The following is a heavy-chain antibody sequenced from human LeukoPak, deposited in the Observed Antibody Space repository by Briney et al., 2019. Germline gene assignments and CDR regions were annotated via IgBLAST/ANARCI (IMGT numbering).Heavy chain of an antibody. V-gene: IGHV3-7*01. CDR1: RFTFSRYW. Sequence: GGSLRLSCVDSRFTFSRYWMSWVRQAPGKGLEWVANIKEDGSEEYYVDSVTGRFTISRDNAKNSLYLQMNSLRAEDTAVYYCARDREMATRLHDAFDFWGQGTMVTVSS. CDR3: ARDREMATRLHDAFDF. CDR2: IKEDGSEE. D-gene: IGHD5-24*01. J-gene: IGHJ3*01.